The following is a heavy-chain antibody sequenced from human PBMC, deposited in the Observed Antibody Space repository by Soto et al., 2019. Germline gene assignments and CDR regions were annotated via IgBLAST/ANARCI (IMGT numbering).Heavy chain of an antibody. CDR2: IWYDGSNK. CDR1: GFTFSSYG. D-gene: IGHD6-19*01. V-gene: IGHV3-33*01. CDR3: ARDRYSSGWYDLDY. J-gene: IGHJ4*01. Sequence: QVQLVESGGGVVQPGRSLRLSCAASGFTFSSYGMHWVRQAPGMGLEWVAVIWYDGSNKYYADSVKGRFTISRDNSKNTLYLQMNSLRAEDTAVYYCARDRYSSGWYDLDYWGHGTLVTVSS.